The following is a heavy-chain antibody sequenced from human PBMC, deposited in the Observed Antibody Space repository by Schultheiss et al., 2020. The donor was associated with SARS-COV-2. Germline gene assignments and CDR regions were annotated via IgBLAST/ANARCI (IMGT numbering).Heavy chain of an antibody. CDR1: GGTFSSYA. D-gene: IGHD2-2*01. CDR3: ASSERGYCSSTSCYYNWFDP. V-gene: IGHV1-69*06. J-gene: IGHJ5*02. Sequence: SVKVSCKASGGTFSSYAISWVRQAPGQGLEWMGGIIPIFGTANYAQKFQGRVTITADKSTSTAYMELSSLRSEDTAVYYCASSERGYCSSTSCYYNWFDPWGQGTLVTVSS. CDR2: IIPIFGTA.